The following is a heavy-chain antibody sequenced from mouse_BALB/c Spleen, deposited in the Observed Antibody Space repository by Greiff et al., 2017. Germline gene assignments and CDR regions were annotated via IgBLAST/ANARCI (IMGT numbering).Heavy chain of an antibody. CDR1: GYSITSGYY. V-gene: IGHV3-6*02. Sequence: DVKLQESGPGLVKPSQSLSLTCSVTGYSITSGYYWNWIRQFPGNKLEWMGYISYDGSNNYNPSLKNRISITRDTSKNQFFLKLNSVTTEDTATYYCASYDYDDYFDYWGQGTTLTVSS. J-gene: IGHJ2*01. CDR3: ASYDYDDYFDY. CDR2: ISYDGSN. D-gene: IGHD2-4*01.